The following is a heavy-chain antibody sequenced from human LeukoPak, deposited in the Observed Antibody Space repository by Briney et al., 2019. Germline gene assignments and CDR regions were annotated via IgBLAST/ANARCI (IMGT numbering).Heavy chain of an antibody. J-gene: IGHJ4*02. Sequence: SETLSLTCSVSGGSIRNYYWSWIRQPPGKGLEWIGYIFYSGSTNNNPSPKSRVTISVDTSKNQFSLKLSSVTAADTAVYYCARGGSSGYDPFDYWGQGTLVTVSS. CDR1: GGSIRNYY. V-gene: IGHV4-59*01. CDR2: IFYSGST. D-gene: IGHD5-12*01. CDR3: ARGGSSGYDPFDY.